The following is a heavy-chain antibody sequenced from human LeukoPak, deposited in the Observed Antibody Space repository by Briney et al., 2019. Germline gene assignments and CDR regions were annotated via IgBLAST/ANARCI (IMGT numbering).Heavy chain of an antibody. D-gene: IGHD4-11*01. Sequence: SETLSLTCTVSGGSISSGSYYWSWIRQPAGKGLEWIGRIYVSGSTNYNPSLKSRVTISVDTSKNQFSLKLSSVTAADTAVYYCAGEDLQNNWFDPWGQGTLVTVSS. CDR2: IYVSGST. J-gene: IGHJ5*02. V-gene: IGHV4-61*02. CDR3: AGEDLQNNWFDP. CDR1: GGSISSGSYY.